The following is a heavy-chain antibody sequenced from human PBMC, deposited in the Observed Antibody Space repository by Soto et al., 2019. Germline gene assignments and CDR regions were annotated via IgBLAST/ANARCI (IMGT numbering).Heavy chain of an antibody. CDR3: ARDQDQFNDFWSGSIATYNAFDI. D-gene: IGHD3-3*01. V-gene: IGHV1-46*01. J-gene: IGHJ3*02. CDR2: INPSGGST. CDR1: GYTFTSYY. Sequence: ASVKGSCTVSGYTFTSYYMNWVRHAPGQGLEWMAIINPSGGSTIYAQKFKGRVTMTRGTATSTVDMELSSLRSEDTAVYYCARDQDQFNDFWSGSIATYNAFDIWGQGTMVTVSS.